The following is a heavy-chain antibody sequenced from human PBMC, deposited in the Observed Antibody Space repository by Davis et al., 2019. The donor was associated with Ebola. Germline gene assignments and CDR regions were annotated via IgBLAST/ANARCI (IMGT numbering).Heavy chain of an antibody. CDR1: GFTFSSYA. CDR3: AKDFYDSSGRYFDY. CDR2: ISGSGGST. J-gene: IGHJ4*02. Sequence: GGSLRLSCAASGFTFSSYAMNWVRQAPGKGLEWVSVISGSGGSTDYADSVKGRFTISRDNSRNTLYLQMNSLRAEDTAVYYCAKDFYDSSGRYFDYWGQGILVTVSS. D-gene: IGHD3-22*01. V-gene: IGHV3-23*01.